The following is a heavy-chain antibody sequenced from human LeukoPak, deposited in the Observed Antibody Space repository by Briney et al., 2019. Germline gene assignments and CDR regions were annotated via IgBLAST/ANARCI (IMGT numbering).Heavy chain of an antibody. V-gene: IGHV4-59*01. Sequence: SETLSLTCTVSGGSISSYYWSWIRQPPGKGLEWIGYIYYSGSTNYNPSLKSRVTISVDTSKNQLSLKLGSVTAADTAVYYCARGLRSYDSSGYYYGWYFDLWGRGTLVTVSS. J-gene: IGHJ2*01. CDR3: ARGLRSYDSSGYYYGWYFDL. D-gene: IGHD3-22*01. CDR1: GGSISSYY. CDR2: IYYSGST.